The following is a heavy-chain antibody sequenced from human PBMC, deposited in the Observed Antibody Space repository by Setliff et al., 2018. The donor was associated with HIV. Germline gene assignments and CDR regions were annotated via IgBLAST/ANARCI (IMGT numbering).Heavy chain of an antibody. J-gene: IGHJ4*02. V-gene: IGHV1-58*02. CDR2: IVGGSGNT. D-gene: IGHD6-25*01. CDR1: GFTFSRSA. Sequence: ASVKVSCKASGFTFSRSAMQWVRQARGQRLEWIGWIVGGSGNTNYAQKFQERVTITRDMSTSTAYMELRSLRSDDTAVYYCARGPHRPRLPYDYWGQGTLVTVSS. CDR3: ARGPHRPRLPYDY.